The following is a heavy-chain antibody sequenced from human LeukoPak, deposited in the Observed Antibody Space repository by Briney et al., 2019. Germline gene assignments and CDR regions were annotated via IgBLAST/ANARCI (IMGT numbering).Heavy chain of an antibody. CDR3: ARQPMPRSTFDY. CDR1: GGIFSSYA. D-gene: IGHD1-1*01. Sequence: SVKVSCKASGGIFSSYAISWVRQAPGQGLEWMGGIIPIFGTANYAQKFQGRVTITADDSTSTAYMELSSLRSEDTAVYYCARQPMPRSTFDYWGQGTLVTVSS. CDR2: IIPIFGTA. V-gene: IGHV1-69*01. J-gene: IGHJ4*02.